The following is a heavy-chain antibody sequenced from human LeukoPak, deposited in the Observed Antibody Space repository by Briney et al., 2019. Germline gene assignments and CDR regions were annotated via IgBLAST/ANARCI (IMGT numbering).Heavy chain of an antibody. J-gene: IGHJ4*02. CDR2: IRYDGSNK. Sequence: GGSLRLSCAASGFTFSTYAMHWVRQAPGKRLEWVAFIRYDGSNKYYADSVKGRFTISRDNSKNTLHLQMNSLRAEDTAVYYCKKDAGGGRGSHNCGGDCYYFDHWGQGTLVTVSS. CDR1: GFTFSTYA. D-gene: IGHD2-21*01. V-gene: IGHV3-30*02. CDR3: KKDAGGGRGSHNCGGDCYYFDH.